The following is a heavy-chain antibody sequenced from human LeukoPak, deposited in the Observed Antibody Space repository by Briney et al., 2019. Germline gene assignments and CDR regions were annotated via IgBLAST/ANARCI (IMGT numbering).Heavy chain of an antibody. CDR1: GGSISSYY. Sequence: SETLSLTCTVSGGSISSYYWSWIRQPPGKGLEWIGYIYYSGSTNYNPSLKSRVTISVDTSKNQFSLKLSSVTAVDTAVYYCARHGSYSYYDILTGSRMDVWGQGTTVTVSS. J-gene: IGHJ6*02. V-gene: IGHV4-59*08. D-gene: IGHD3-9*01. CDR3: ARHGSYSYYDILTGSRMDV. CDR2: IYYSGST.